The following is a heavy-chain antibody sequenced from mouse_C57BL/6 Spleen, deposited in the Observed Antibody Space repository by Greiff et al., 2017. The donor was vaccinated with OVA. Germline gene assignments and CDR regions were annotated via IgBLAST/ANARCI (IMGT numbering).Heavy chain of an antibody. CDR1: GYTFTDYY. J-gene: IGHJ2*01. V-gene: IGHV1-76*01. Sequence: VKLQQSGAELVRPGASVKLSCKASGYTFTDYYINWVKQRPGQGLEWIARIYPGSGNTYYNEKFKGKATLTAEKSSSTAYMQLSSLTSEDSAVYFCARSITGYYFDYWGQGTTLTVSS. CDR2: IYPGSGNT. D-gene: IGHD4-1*01. CDR3: ARSITGYYFDY.